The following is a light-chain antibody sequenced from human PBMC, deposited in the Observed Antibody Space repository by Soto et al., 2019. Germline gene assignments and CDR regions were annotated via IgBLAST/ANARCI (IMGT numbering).Light chain of an antibody. CDR2: SNN. CDR1: SSNIGSNT. J-gene: IGLJ2*01. V-gene: IGLV1-44*01. Sequence: QSVLTQPPSASGTPGQRVTISCSGSSSNIGSNTVNWYQQLPGTAPKLLNYSNNQRPSGVSDRFSGSKSGTSASLAISGPQSEDGADFYCAAWDDSLNGVVFGGGTKLTVL. CDR3: AAWDDSLNGVV.